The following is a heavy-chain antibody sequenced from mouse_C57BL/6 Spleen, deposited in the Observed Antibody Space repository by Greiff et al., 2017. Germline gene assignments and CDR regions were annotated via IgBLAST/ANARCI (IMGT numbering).Heavy chain of an antibody. Sequence: QVQLQQSGAELVKPGASVKLSCKASGYTFTSYWLHWVKQRPGQGLEWIGMIHPNSGSTTYNEKFTNKATRTVDKSSSTDYMQISSLTSEDSAVECCGRESYDSYAKDDWGQGTAVTVAS. CDR2: IHPNSGST. CDR1: GYTFTSYW. J-gene: IGHJ4*01. CDR3: GRESYDSYAKDD. D-gene: IGHD1-1*01. V-gene: IGHV1-64*01.